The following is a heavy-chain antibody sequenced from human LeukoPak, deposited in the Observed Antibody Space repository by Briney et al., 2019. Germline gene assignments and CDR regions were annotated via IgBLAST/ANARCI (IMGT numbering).Heavy chain of an antibody. J-gene: IGHJ4*02. V-gene: IGHV4-61*02. D-gene: IGHD5-18*01. CDR2: IYTSGST. Sequence: SETLSLTCTVSGGSISSSSYYWGWIRQPAGKGLEWIGRIYTSGSTNYNPSLKSRVTISVDTSKNQFSLKLSSVTAADTAVYYCAREGSGYSYGYSFYFDYWGQGTLVTVSS. CDR3: AREGSGYSYGYSFYFDY. CDR1: GGSISSSSYY.